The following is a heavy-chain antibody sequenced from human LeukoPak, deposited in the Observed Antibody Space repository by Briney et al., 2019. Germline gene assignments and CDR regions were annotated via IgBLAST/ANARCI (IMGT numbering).Heavy chain of an antibody. CDR1: GFTFDDYA. CDR2: ISWNSGSI. D-gene: IGHD3-9*01. Sequence: GGSLRLSCAASGFTFDDYARHWVRQAPGGGLEWVSGISWNSGSIGYADSVKGRFTISRDNAKNSLYLQMNSLRAEDTALYYCAKDSSLMTGSFDYWGQGTLVTVSS. J-gene: IGHJ4*02. V-gene: IGHV3-9*01. CDR3: AKDSSLMTGSFDY.